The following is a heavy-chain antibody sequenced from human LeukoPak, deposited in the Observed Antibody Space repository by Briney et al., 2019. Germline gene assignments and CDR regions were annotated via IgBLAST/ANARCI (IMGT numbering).Heavy chain of an antibody. V-gene: IGHV4-4*07. D-gene: IGHD2-21*01. CDR3: ARDPCGGDCYHNWFDP. CDR1: GGSISSYY. J-gene: IGHJ5*02. CDR2: IYTSGST. Sequence: NASETLSLTCTVSGGSISSYYWSWIRQPAGKGLEWVGRIYTSGSTNYNPSLKSRVTMPVDTSKNQFSLKLSSVTAADTAVYYCARDPCGGDCYHNWFDPWGQGTLVTVSS.